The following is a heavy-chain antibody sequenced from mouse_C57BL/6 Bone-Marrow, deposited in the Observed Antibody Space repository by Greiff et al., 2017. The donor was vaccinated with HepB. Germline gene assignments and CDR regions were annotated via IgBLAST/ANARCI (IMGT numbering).Heavy chain of an antibody. J-gene: IGHJ1*03. CDR1: GFNIKDDY. D-gene: IGHD1-1*01. CDR2: IDPENGDT. V-gene: IGHV14-4*01. CDR3: TTDHYGSSSYFDV. Sequence: VQLQQSGAELVRPGASVKLSCTASGFNIKDDYMHWVKQRPEQGLEWIGWIDPENGDTEYASKFQGKATITADTSSNTAYLQLSSLTSEDTAVYYCTTDHYGSSSYFDVWGTGTTVTVSS.